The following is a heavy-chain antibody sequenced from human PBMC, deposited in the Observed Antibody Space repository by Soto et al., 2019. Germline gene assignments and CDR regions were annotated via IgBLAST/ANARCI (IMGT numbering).Heavy chain of an antibody. Sequence: EVQLVESGGGLVQPGGSLRLSCADSGFTFSSYSMNWVRQAPGQGLEWLSYVSSDSDTIYYAESVKGRFTISRDNVKNLLYLQLNSLIAEDTAVYYCARDRHTSGWSDGFDMWGQGTMVTVSS. D-gene: IGHD6-19*01. J-gene: IGHJ3*02. CDR3: ARDRHTSGWSDGFDM. V-gene: IGHV3-48*01. CDR1: GFTFSSYS. CDR2: VSSDSDTI.